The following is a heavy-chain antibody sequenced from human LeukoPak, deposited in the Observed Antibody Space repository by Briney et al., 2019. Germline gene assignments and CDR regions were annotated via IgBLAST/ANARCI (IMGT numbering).Heavy chain of an antibody. V-gene: IGHV1-2*02. CDR2: INPNSGGT. J-gene: IGHJ4*02. CDR1: GDTFTGYY. D-gene: IGHD3-22*01. CDR3: ARDPYQPRNYYDSSGYRMDN. Sequence: ASVKVSCKASGDTFTGYYMHWVRQAPGQGLEWMGWINPNSGGTNYAQKFQGRVTMTRDTSISTAYMELSRLRSDDTAVYYCARDPYQPRNYYDSSGYRMDNWGQGTLVTVSS.